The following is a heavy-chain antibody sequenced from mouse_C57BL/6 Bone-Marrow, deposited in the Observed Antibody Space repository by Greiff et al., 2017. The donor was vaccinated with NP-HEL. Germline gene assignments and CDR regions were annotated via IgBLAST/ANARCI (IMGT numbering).Heavy chain of an antibody. V-gene: IGHV5-15*01. Sequence: EVQGVESGGGLVQPGGSLKLSCAASGFTFSDYGMAWVRQAPRKGPEWVAFISNLAYSIYYADTVTGRFTISRENAKNTLYLEMSSLRSEDTAMYYCARRGGDDGYYLDYWGQGTTLTVSS. J-gene: IGHJ2*01. CDR1: GFTFSDYG. CDR2: ISNLAYSI. D-gene: IGHD2-3*01. CDR3: ARRGGDDGYYLDY.